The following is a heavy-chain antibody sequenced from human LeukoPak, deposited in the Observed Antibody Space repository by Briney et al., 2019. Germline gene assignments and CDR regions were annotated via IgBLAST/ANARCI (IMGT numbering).Heavy chain of an antibody. CDR1: GDSIRSYY. V-gene: IGHV4-59*08. J-gene: IGHJ4*02. CDR3: ARHLRSFPDC. D-gene: IGHD3-3*02. Sequence: ETLSLTCTFSGDSIRSYYWSWIRQPPGKGLEWLGYIYYSGTTNYNPSLKSRLTMSLDTSKKQLSLRLTSVTAADTAVYYCARHLRSFPDCWGQGTLVTVSS. CDR2: IYYSGTT.